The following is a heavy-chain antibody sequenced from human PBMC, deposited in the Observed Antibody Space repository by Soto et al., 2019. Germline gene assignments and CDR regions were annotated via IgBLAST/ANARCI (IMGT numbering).Heavy chain of an antibody. CDR2: IYHSGST. D-gene: IGHD2-2*01. V-gene: IGHV4-4*02. CDR3: ARGIRCSSTSCYNWFDP. J-gene: IGHJ5*02. Sequence: QVQLQESGPGLVKPSGTLSLTCAVSGGSISSSNWWSWVRQPPGKGLEWIVEIYHSGSTNYNPSLKSRVTISVDKSKNQFSLKLSSVTAADTAVYYCARGIRCSSTSCYNWFDPWGQGTLVTVSS. CDR1: GGSISSSNW.